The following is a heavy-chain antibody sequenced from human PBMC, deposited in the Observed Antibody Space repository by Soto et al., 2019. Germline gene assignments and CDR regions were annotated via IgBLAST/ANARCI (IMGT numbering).Heavy chain of an antibody. V-gene: IGHV4-39*01. CDR2: IYYTGST. CDR3: ARSRGDSSSDY. D-gene: IGHD3-22*01. J-gene: IGHJ4*02. Sequence: LSLTCTVSGGSISSSSYYWDWIRQPPGKGLEWIGRIYYTGSTYYNPSLKSRVTISVDTSKKQFSLKLSSVTAAETAVYYCARSRGDSSSDYWGQGTLVTVS. CDR1: GGSISSSSYY.